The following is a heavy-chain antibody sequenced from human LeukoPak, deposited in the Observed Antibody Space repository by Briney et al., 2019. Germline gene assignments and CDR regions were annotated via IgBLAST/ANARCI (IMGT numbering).Heavy chain of an antibody. CDR3: ARDRYYGSGNFDY. V-gene: IGHV3-33*01. CDR1: GFTFSSYG. CDR2: IWYDGSNK. J-gene: IGHJ4*02. Sequence: PGRSLRLSCAASGFTFSSYGMHWVRQAPGKGLEWVAVIWYDGSNKYYADSVKGRFTISRDNSKNTLYLQMNSLRAEDTAVYYCARDRYYGSGNFDYWGQGTLVTASS. D-gene: IGHD3-10*01.